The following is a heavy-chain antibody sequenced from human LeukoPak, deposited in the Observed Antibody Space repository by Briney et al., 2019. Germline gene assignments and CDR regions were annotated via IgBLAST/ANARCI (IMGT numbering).Heavy chain of an antibody. CDR2: ISGSGGST. D-gene: IGHD7-27*01. Sequence: GGSLRLSCAASGFIFSNYGMSWVRQAPGKGLEWVSAISGSGGSTYYADSVKGRFTISRDNSKNTLYLQMNSLRAEDTAVYYCARDLNWEAYWGQGTLVSVSS. CDR1: GFIFSNYG. V-gene: IGHV3-23*01. J-gene: IGHJ4*02. CDR3: ARDLNWEAY.